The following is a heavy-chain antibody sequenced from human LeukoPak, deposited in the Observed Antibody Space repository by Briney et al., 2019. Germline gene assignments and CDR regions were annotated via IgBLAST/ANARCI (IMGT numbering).Heavy chain of an antibody. J-gene: IGHJ4*02. D-gene: IGHD2-2*01. Sequence: SATVSFKGSGCTFISYAISWVRQAHGQGLEGVGGIIPISGTANYAQKFQGRVTITTDESTSTAYLELSSLRSEDTAVYYCARGYCSSTSCYYFDYWGQGTLATVSS. V-gene: IGHV1-69*05. CDR1: GCTFISYA. CDR3: ARGYCSSTSCYYFDY. CDR2: IIPISGTA.